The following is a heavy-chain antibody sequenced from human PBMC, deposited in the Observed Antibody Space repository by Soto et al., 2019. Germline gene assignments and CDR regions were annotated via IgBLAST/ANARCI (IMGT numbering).Heavy chain of an antibody. V-gene: IGHV4-59*01. D-gene: IGHD1-26*01. J-gene: IGHJ4*02. CDR2: IYSSGST. Sequence: PSETLSLTCTVSGGSISSYYWSCIRQPPGKGLEWIGYIYSSGSTNYNPSLKSRVTIPVDTSKNQFSLKLSSVTAADTAVYYCARGLGAWEPFDYWGQATLVTV. CDR3: ARGLGAWEPFDY. CDR1: GGSISSYY.